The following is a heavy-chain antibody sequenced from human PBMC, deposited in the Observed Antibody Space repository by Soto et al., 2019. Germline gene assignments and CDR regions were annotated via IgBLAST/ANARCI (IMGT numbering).Heavy chain of an antibody. J-gene: IGHJ5*02. CDR2: TIPIFGTA. D-gene: IGHD3-9*01. V-gene: IGHV1-69*13. CDR3: ATPPGPGYMFFDP. CDR1: GGPFSSYA. Sequence: SVKVSCKASGGPFSSYAISWLRQAPGQGLEWMGGTIPIFGTANYAQKFQGRVTITADESTSTAYMELSSLRSEDTAVYYCATPPGPGYMFFDPWGQGTLVTVSS.